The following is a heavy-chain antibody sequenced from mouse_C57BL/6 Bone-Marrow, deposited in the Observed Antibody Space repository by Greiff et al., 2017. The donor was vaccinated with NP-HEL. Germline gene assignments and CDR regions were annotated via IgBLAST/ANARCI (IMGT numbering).Heavy chain of an antibody. Sequence: EVKLVESVAELVRPGASVKLSCTASGFNIKNTYMHWVKQRPEQGLEWIGRIDPANGNTTYAPTFQGQATITADTSSNTAYLQLSSLTSEDTAIYYCARSPYYSNYDYAMDYWGQGTSVTVSS. D-gene: IGHD2-5*01. CDR1: GFNIKNTY. CDR3: ARSPYYSNYDYAMDY. J-gene: IGHJ4*01. CDR2: IDPANGNT. V-gene: IGHV14-3*01.